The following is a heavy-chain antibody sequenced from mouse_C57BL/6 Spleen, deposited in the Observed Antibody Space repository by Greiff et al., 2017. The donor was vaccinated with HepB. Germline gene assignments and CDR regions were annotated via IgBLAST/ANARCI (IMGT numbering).Heavy chain of an antibody. CDR3: ARGGWLLLDY. Sequence: QVQLQQPGAELVRPGSSVKLSCKASGYTFTSYWMDWVKQRPGQGLEWIGNIYPSDSETHYNQKFKDKATLTVDKSSSTAYMQLRSLTSEDSAVYYCARGGWLLLDYWGQGTTLTVSS. D-gene: IGHD2-3*01. V-gene: IGHV1-61*01. CDR1: GYTFTSYW. CDR2: IYPSDSET. J-gene: IGHJ2*01.